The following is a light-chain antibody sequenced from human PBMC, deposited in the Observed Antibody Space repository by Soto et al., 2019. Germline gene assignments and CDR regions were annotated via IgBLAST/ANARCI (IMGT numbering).Light chain of an antibody. Sequence: EIVLTQSPATLSLSPGERATLSCGASQSVGRTYLAWYHQKPGLAPRLLIYDTSSRATGIPDMVSGSDSGTDYTLTLSRLEPEDFEVYSCQHYGSSPWTFGQGAQGEIK. J-gene: IGKJ1*01. CDR1: QSVGRTY. V-gene: IGKV3D-20*01. CDR2: DTS. CDR3: QHYGSSPWT.